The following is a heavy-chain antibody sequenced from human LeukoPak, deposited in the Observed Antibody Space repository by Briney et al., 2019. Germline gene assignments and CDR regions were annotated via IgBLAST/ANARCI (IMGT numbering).Heavy chain of an antibody. J-gene: IGHJ4*02. D-gene: IGHD1-26*01. CDR2: IYTSGST. V-gene: IGHV4-4*07. Sequence: SETLSLTCTVSGGSISNYYWSWIRQPAGKGLECIGRIYTSGSTNYNPSLKSRVTISVDKSKNQFSLKLSSVTAADTAVYYCARAGYSGSYSYFDYWGQGTLVTVSS. CDR3: ARAGYSGSYSYFDY. CDR1: GGSISNYY.